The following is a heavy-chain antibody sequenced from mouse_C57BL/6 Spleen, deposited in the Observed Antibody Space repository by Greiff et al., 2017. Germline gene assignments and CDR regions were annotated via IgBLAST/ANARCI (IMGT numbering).Heavy chain of an antibody. J-gene: IGHJ1*03. CDR2: INYDGSST. V-gene: IGHV5-16*01. CDR1: GFTFSDYY. D-gene: IGHD1-1*01. CDR3: ARDGATVVATYWYFDV. Sequence: EVKLVESEGGLVQPGSSMKLSCTASGFTFSDYYMAWVRQVPEKGLEWVANINYDGSSTYYLDSLKSRFIISRDNAKNILYLQMSSLKSEDTATYDCARDGATVVATYWYFDVWGTGTTVTVSS.